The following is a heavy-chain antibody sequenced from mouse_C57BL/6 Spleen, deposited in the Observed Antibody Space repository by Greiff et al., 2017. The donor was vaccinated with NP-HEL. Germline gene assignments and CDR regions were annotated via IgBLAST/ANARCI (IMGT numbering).Heavy chain of an antibody. CDR3: AKNFDYGSSYNAMDY. CDR2: IWRGGST. D-gene: IGHD1-1*01. Sequence: QVQLQQSGPGLVQPSQSLSITCTVSGFSLTSYGVHWVRQSPGKGLEWLGVIWRGGSTDYNAAFMSRLSITKDNSKSQVFFKMNSLQADDTAIYYCAKNFDYGSSYNAMDYWGQGTSVTVSS. J-gene: IGHJ4*01. V-gene: IGHV2-5*01. CDR1: GFSLTSYG.